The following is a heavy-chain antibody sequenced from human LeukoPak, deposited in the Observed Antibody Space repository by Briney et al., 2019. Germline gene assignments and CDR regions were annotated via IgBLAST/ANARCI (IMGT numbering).Heavy chain of an antibody. V-gene: IGHV1-18*01. CDR3: ARGSYNYPQGDY. Sequence: ASVKVSCRASGYTFTSYGISWVRQAPGQGLEWMGWIGAYNGNTNYAQKLQGRVTMTTDTSTSTAYMELRSLRSDDTAVYYCARGSYNYPQGDYWGRGTLVTVSS. D-gene: IGHD5-24*01. CDR2: IGAYNGNT. J-gene: IGHJ4*02. CDR1: GYTFTSYG.